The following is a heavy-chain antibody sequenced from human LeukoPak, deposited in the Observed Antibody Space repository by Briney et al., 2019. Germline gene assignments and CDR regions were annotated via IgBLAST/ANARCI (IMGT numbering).Heavy chain of an antibody. CDR3: ARNPAERWEPPYFGY. J-gene: IGHJ4*02. Sequence: GGSLRLSCAASGFTFSSCSMNWVRQAPGKGLEWVSSISSSSSYIYYADSVKGRFTISRDNAKNSLYLQMNSLRAEDTAVYYCARNPAERWEPPYFGYWGQGTLVTVSS. V-gene: IGHV3-21*01. CDR2: ISSSSSYI. D-gene: IGHD1-26*01. CDR1: GFTFSSCS.